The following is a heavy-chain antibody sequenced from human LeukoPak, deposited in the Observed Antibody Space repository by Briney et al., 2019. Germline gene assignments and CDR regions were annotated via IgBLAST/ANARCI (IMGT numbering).Heavy chain of an antibody. CDR2: INPDGSNM. Sequence: GGSLRLSCAASGFSFSSYWMSWVRQAPGKGLEWVANINPDGSNMLYVDSVKGRFTVSRDNAKNSLYLQMNNLRAEDTAVYFCVSGFLQWLYWGQGTLVTVSS. D-gene: IGHD3-3*01. V-gene: IGHV3-7*01. CDR3: VSGFLQWLY. J-gene: IGHJ4*02. CDR1: GFSFSSYW.